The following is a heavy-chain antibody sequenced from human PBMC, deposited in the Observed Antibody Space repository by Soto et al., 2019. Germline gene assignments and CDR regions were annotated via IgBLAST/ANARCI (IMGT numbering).Heavy chain of an antibody. D-gene: IGHD6-13*01. CDR1: GASISSYY. J-gene: IGHJ5*02. V-gene: IGHV4-59*01. CDR3: ARSYSNYVFDWFDP. CDR2: ISYSGST. Sequence: QVHLQESGPGLVKPSETLSLTCTVSGASISSYYWSWIRQSPGKGLEWIGYISYSGSTKYNPSLESRFTISVDTSKNHVSLRLSYVTAADTAVYYCARSYSNYVFDWFDPWGQGTLVTVSS.